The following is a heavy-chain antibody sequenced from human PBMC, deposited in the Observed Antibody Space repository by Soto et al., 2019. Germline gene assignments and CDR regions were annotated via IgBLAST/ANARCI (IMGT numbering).Heavy chain of an antibody. J-gene: IGHJ4*02. Sequence: EVQLVESGGGLVQPGGSLRLSCAASGFTLSDHYMDWVRQAPGKGLEWVGRIRNKANSSTTEYAASGKGRFTFSRDDSKNSLYLQMNSLKTDDTAVYFCARVGRRYSFDYLGQGTLVTVSS. CDR2: IRNKANSSTT. V-gene: IGHV3-72*01. CDR1: GFTLSDHY. CDR3: ARVGRRYSFDY.